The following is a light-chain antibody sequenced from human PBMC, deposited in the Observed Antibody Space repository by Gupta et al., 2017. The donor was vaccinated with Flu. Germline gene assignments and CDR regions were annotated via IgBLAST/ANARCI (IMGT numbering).Light chain of an antibody. CDR1: SSNIGSNT. J-gene: IGLJ3*02. CDR2: SNN. Sequence: QPPSASGTPGQRVTISCSGSSSNIGSNTVNWYQQLPGTAPKLLIYSNNQRPSGVPDRFSGSKSGTSASLAISGLQSEDEADYYCAAWDDSLNAWVFGGGTKLTVL. V-gene: IGLV1-44*01. CDR3: AAWDDSLNAWV.